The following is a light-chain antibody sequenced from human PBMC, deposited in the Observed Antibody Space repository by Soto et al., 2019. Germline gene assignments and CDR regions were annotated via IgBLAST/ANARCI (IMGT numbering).Light chain of an antibody. Sequence: DIQMTQSPSTMSASVGDRVTITCRASQSISNWLAWYQQKPGKAPKLLIYKASSLESGVPSRFSGSGSGTDFTLTISCLQPDDFATYYCQQYKSYFTFGPGTKVDI. CDR1: QSISNW. J-gene: IGKJ3*01. V-gene: IGKV1-5*03. CDR2: KAS. CDR3: QQYKSYFT.